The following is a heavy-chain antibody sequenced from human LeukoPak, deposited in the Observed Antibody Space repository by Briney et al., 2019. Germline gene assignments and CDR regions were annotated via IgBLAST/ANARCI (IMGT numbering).Heavy chain of an antibody. CDR2: IRHDGTDK. J-gene: IGHJ4*02. Sequence: GGSLRLSCAASVFTFSNCGMHWVRQAPGEGLEWVAFIRHDGTDKYYADSVKGRFTISRDNSKNTLYVQMNSLRAEDTAIYYCAKDTRGTYYDSSGYLFDYWGQGTLVTVSS. V-gene: IGHV3-30*02. D-gene: IGHD3-22*01. CDR1: VFTFSNCG. CDR3: AKDTRGTYYDSSGYLFDY.